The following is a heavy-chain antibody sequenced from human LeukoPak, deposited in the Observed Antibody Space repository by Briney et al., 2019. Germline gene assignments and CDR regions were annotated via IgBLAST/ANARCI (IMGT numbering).Heavy chain of an antibody. CDR3: ARGEKYYYGSGSYPDAFDI. CDR1: GFTFSSYE. CDR2: ISSSGSTI. Sequence: GGSLRLSCAASGFTFSSYEMNWVRQAPGKGLEWVSYISSSGSTIYYADSVKGRFTISRDNAKNSLYLQMNSLRAEDTAVYYCARGEKYYYGSGSYPDAFDIWGQGTMVTVSS. V-gene: IGHV3-48*03. J-gene: IGHJ3*02. D-gene: IGHD3-10*01.